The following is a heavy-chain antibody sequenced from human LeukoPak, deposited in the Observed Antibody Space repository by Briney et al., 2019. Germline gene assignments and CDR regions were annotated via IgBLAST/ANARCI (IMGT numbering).Heavy chain of an antibody. V-gene: IGHV4-39*01. J-gene: IGHJ5*02. CDR3: AKNRWYLYNWLDP. D-gene: IGHD4-23*01. CDR2: IHYSGST. CDR1: GDSISSSSDY. Sequence: SETLSLTCTVSGDSISSSSDYWGWIRQPPGKGLEWIGSIHYSGSTYYNPSLKSRITISVDTSKNQFSLKLSSVTAADTAAYYCAKNRWYLYNWLDPWGQGTLVTVSS.